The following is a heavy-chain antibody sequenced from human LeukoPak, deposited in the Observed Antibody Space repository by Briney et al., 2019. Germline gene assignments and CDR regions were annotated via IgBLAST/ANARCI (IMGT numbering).Heavy chain of an antibody. CDR1: GFTFSSYS. D-gene: IGHD4-23*01. Sequence: PGGSLRLSCAASGFTFSSYSMNWVRQAPGKGLEWVSYISSSGSTIYYADSVKGRFTISRDNAKNSLYLQMNSLRAEDTAVYYCASYYGGNSGVYWGQGTLVTVSS. J-gene: IGHJ4*02. V-gene: IGHV3-48*04. CDR2: ISSSGSTI. CDR3: ASYYGGNSGVY.